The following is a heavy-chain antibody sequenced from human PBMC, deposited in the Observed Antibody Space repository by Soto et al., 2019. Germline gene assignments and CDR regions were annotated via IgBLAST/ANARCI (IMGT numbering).Heavy chain of an antibody. CDR2: ISYDGSNK. Sequence: QVQLVESGGGVVQPGRSLRLSCAASGFTFSSYGMHWVRQAPGKGLEWVADISYDGSNKYYADSVKGRFTISRDNSKNTLYLHRNSLTAEDTAVYYCEKGAHYYDRNGYYLYWGQGGLVTVSS. V-gene: IGHV3-30*18. J-gene: IGHJ4*02. CDR1: GFTFSSYG. D-gene: IGHD3-22*01. CDR3: EKGAHYYDRNGYYLY.